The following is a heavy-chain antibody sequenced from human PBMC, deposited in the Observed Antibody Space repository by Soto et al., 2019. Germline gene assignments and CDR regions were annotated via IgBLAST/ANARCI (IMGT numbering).Heavy chain of an antibody. Sequence: QVQLMQSGAEVKKPGASVRVSCKASGYPFTTYGISWVRQAPGQGPEWMGWISGYNDDRNYAQKFRGRITMTIDTTTSTAFMDLRSLRPDDSAVYYCARASRAYGDCDYRGQGTLVTVSS. CDR3: ARASRAYGDCDY. J-gene: IGHJ4*02. CDR1: GYPFTTYG. D-gene: IGHD4-17*01. V-gene: IGHV1-18*01. CDR2: ISGYNDDR.